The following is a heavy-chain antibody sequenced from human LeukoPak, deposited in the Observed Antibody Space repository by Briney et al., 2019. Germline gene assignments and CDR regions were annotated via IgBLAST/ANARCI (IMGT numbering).Heavy chain of an antibody. CDR3: ARDSTVTTFNYMDV. J-gene: IGHJ6*03. CDR2: IYTSGST. V-gene: IGHV4-4*07. D-gene: IGHD4-11*01. CDR1: GGSIRSYY. Sequence: PSETLSLTCTVSGGSIRSYYWSWIRQPAGKGLEWIGRIYTSGSTSYNPSLKSRDTISLDKSKNQFSLKLSSVTAADTAVYYCARDSTVTTFNYMDVWGKGTTVTVSS.